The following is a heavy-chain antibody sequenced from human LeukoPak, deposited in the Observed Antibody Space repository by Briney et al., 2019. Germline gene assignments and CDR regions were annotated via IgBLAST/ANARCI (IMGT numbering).Heavy chain of an antibody. J-gene: IGHJ6*03. CDR1: GYTFTSYD. CDR3: ARGSSYIYYYYYYMDV. D-gene: IGHD1-26*01. CDR2: MNPNSGNT. V-gene: IGHV1-8*03. Sequence: EASVKVSCKASGYTFTSYDINWVRQATGQGLEWMGWMNPNSGNTGYAQKFQGRVTITRNTSISTAYMELSSLRYEDTAVYYCARGSSYIYYYYYYMDVWGKGTTVTVSS.